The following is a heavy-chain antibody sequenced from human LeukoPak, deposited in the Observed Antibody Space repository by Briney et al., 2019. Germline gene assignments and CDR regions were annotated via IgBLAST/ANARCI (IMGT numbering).Heavy chain of an antibody. CDR3: ARAVLYYYYGMDV. J-gene: IGHJ6*02. V-gene: IGHV3-48*04. CDR2: ISSSSSGA. CDR1: GFTFSSYS. Sequence: GGSLRLSCAASGFTFSSYSMNWVRQAPGKGLEWVSYISSSSSGAYYADSVKGRFTISRDNAKNSLYLQMNSLRAEDTAVYYCARAVLYYYYGMDVWGQGTTVIVSS.